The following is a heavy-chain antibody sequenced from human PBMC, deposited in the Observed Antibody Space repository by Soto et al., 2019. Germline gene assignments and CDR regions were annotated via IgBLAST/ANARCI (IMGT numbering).Heavy chain of an antibody. CDR1: GDSISSGANY. CDR3: ARDLGYSSSSLGWFDP. CDR2: IYYSGST. J-gene: IGHJ5*02. Sequence: SETLSLTCTVSGDSISSGANYWSWIRQPPGKGLEWIGYIYYSGSTNYNPSLKSRVTMSVDTSKNQFSLKLSSVSAADTAMYYCARDLGYSSSSLGWFDPWGQGTLVTVSS. D-gene: IGHD6-6*01. V-gene: IGHV4-61*08.